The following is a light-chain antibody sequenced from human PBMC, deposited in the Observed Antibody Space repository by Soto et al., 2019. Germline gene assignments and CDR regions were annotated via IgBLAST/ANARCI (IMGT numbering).Light chain of an antibody. CDR1: SSDVGSYNL. J-gene: IGLJ2*01. CDR2: EGN. Sequence: SALTQPASVSGSPGQSITISCTGTSSDVGSYNLVSWYQQHPGKAPKLMIYEGNERPSGVSNRFSGSKSGNTASLTISGLQADDEADYYCCSYAGSSTPVVFGGGTKLTVL. V-gene: IGLV2-23*01. CDR3: CSYAGSSTPVV.